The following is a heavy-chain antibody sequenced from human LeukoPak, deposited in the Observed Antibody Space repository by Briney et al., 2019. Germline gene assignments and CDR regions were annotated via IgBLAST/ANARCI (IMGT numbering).Heavy chain of an antibody. J-gene: IGHJ4*02. CDR3: ARDLLYYNYGSGTPLFY. Sequence: AASVTVSCKASGYTFTSYGISWVRQAPGQGLEWMGWISAYNGNTNYAQKLQGRVTMTTDTSTSTAYMELRSLRSDDTAVYYCARDLLYYNYGSGTPLFYWGQGTLVTVSS. V-gene: IGHV1-18*01. D-gene: IGHD3-10*01. CDR2: ISAYNGNT. CDR1: GYTFTSYG.